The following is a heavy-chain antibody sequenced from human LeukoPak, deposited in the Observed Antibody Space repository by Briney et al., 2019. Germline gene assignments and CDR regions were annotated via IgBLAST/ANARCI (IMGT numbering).Heavy chain of an antibody. D-gene: IGHD1-26*01. Sequence: ASVKLSCKASGYTFTSYDINWVREATGQGLEWMGWMNPNSGNTGYAQKFQGRVTITRNTSISTAYMELSSLRSEDTAVYYCARTVGATWGYYYYYYMDVWGKGTTVTVSS. CDR3: ARTVGATWGYYYYYYMDV. J-gene: IGHJ6*03. CDR1: GYTFTSYD. V-gene: IGHV1-8*03. CDR2: MNPNSGNT.